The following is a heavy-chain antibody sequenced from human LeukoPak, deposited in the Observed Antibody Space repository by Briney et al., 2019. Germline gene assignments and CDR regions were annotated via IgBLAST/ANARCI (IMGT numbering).Heavy chain of an antibody. CDR3: AANIAARGGLFDY. V-gene: IGHV3-30*02. J-gene: IGHJ4*02. D-gene: IGHD6-6*01. Sequence: GGSLRLSCAASGFTFSSYGMHWVRQAPGKGLEWVAFIRYDGSNKYYADSVKGRFTISRDNSKNTLYLQMNSLRAEDTAVYYCAANIAARGGLFDYWGQGTLVTVSS. CDR2: IRYDGSNK. CDR1: GFTFSSYG.